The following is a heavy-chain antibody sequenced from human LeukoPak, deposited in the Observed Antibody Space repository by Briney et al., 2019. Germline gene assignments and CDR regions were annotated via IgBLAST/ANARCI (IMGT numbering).Heavy chain of an antibody. V-gene: IGHV1-46*01. CDR1: GYTFISYY. CDR3: AREKNPDAFDI. Sequence: ASVKVSCKASGYTFISYYMHWVRQAPGQGLEWMGIINPSGGGTSYAQKFQGRVTMTKDTSTSTVYMELSSLRSEDTAVYYCAREKNPDAFDIWGQGTMVTVSS. CDR2: INPSGGGT. J-gene: IGHJ3*02.